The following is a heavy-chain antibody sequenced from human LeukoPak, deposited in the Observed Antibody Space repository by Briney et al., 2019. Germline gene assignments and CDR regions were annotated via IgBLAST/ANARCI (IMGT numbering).Heavy chain of an antibody. CDR1: GFTFGSYA. D-gene: IGHD5-18*01. J-gene: IGHJ4*02. CDR2: ISGDGGST. Sequence: GGSLRLSCAASGFTFGSYAMTWVRQAPGKGLEWVSAISGDGGSTYYADSVKGRFTISRDNSKNTLYLQMNSLRAEDTAVYYCAKSGRGYSYGNFDYWGQGTLVTVSS. V-gene: IGHV3-23*01. CDR3: AKSGRGYSYGNFDY.